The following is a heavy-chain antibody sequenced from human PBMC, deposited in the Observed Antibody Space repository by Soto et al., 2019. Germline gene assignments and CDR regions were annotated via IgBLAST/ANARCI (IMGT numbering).Heavy chain of an antibody. D-gene: IGHD2-15*01. CDR3: ARASGCSGGNCAFDP. CDR2: IYYSGST. J-gene: IGHJ5*02. CDR1: GGSISSYY. V-gene: IGHV4-59*01. Sequence: SETLSLTCTVSGGSISSYYWSWIRQPPGKGLEWIGYIYYSGSTNYNPSLKSRVTISVDTSKNQFSLKLSSVTAADTAVYYCARASGCSGGNCAFDPWGQGTLVTVSS.